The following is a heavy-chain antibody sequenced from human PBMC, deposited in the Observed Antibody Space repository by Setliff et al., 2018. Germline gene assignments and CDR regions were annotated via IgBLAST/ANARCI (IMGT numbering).Heavy chain of an antibody. CDR3: AREGRWDYNYPIY. CDR2: ISSSGAT. J-gene: IGHJ4*02. D-gene: IGHD5-12*01. V-gene: IGHV4-59*04. CDR1: GGSISTYY. Sequence: SETLSLTCTVSGGSISTYYWSWIRQPPGKGLEWIATISSSGATNYNSSLKSRVTLYRDVAKRQFALNLRSVTAVDTAVYYCAREGRWDYNYPIYWGQGILVTVSS.